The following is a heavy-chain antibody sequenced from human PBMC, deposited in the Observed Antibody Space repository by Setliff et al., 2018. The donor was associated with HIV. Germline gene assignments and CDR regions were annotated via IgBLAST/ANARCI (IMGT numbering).Heavy chain of an antibody. CDR3: ASVPPGREAFHI. Sequence: ASVKVSCKTTGYTFSTYPMHWVRQAPGQRLEWMGWINTGNDNTRYSQKFQGRVAMTRDTSTSTVYMELSSLRSEDTAVYYCASVPPGREAFHIWGQGTMVT. CDR1: GYTFSTYP. V-gene: IGHV1-3*04. J-gene: IGHJ3*02. CDR2: INTGNDNT.